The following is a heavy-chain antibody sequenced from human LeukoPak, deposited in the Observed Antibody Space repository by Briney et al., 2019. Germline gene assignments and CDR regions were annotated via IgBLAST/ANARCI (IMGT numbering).Heavy chain of an antibody. D-gene: IGHD1-7*01. J-gene: IGHJ6*02. Sequence: SETLSLTCTVSGGSVSSGSYYWSWIRQPPGKGLEWIGYIYYSGSTNYNPSLKSRVTISVDTSKNQFSLKLSSVTAADTAVYYCARDRRQNWNYARGYYYGMDVWGQGTTVTVSS. V-gene: IGHV4-61*01. CDR3: ARDRRQNWNYARGYYYGMDV. CDR2: IYYSGST. CDR1: GGSVSSGSYY.